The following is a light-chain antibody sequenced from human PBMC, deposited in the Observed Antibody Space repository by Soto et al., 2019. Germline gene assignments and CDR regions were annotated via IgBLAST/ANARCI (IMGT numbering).Light chain of an antibody. CDR2: EVT. CDR3: SSYSRSKDYVV. J-gene: IGLJ2*01. V-gene: IGLV2-8*01. Sequence: QSALTQPPSASGSPGQSVTISCTGTSSDVGGYNYVSWYQQHPGKAPKLMIFEVTKRPSGVPGRFSGSKSGNTASLTVSGLQADDEADYYCSSYSRSKDYVVFGGGTKVTVL. CDR1: SSDVGGYNY.